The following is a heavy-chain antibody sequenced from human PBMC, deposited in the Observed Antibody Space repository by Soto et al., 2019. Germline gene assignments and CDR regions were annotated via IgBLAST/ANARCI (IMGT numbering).Heavy chain of an antibody. CDR2: INHSGST. D-gene: IGHD2-2*01. CDR3: ARGGVVVPAAHAPFDY. CDR1: GGSFSGYY. Sequence: SETLSLTCAVYGGSFSGYYWSWIRQPPGKGLEWIGEINHSGSTNYNPSLKSRVTISVDTSKNQFSLKLSSVTAADTAVYYCARGGVVVPAAHAPFDYWGQGTLVTVSS. V-gene: IGHV4-34*01. J-gene: IGHJ4*02.